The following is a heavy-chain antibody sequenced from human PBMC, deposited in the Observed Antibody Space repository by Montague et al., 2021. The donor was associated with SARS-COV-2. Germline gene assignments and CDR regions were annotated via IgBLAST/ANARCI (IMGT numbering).Heavy chain of an antibody. CDR1: GGSFSGYY. D-gene: IGHD2-2*01. CDR2: LSHSGST. Sequence: SETLSLTCAVYGGSFSGYYWSWIRQPPGKGLEWIGELSHSGSTNYNPSLKSRVTISVDTSKNQFSLKLSSVTAADTAVYYCARFAYRLLVIASYYGLDVWGQGTLVTVSS. CDR3: ARFAYRLLVIASYYGLDV. V-gene: IGHV4-34*01. J-gene: IGHJ6*02.